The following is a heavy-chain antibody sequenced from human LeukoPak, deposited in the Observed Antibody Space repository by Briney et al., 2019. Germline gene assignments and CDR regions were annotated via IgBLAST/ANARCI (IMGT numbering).Heavy chain of an antibody. CDR3: ARGGSSWYYYYYGMDV. CDR1: GGSFSGYY. CDR2: INHSGST. J-gene: IGHJ6*02. V-gene: IGHV4-34*01. Sequence: SETLSLTCAVYGGSFSGYYWSWIRQPPGKGLEWIGEINHSGSTNYNPSLKSRVTIPVDTSKNQFSLKLSSVTAADTAVYYCARGGSSWYYYYYGMDVWGQGTTVTVSS. D-gene: IGHD6-13*01.